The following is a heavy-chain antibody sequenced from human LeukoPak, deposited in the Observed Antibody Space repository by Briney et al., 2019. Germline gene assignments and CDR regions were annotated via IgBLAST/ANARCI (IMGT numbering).Heavy chain of an antibody. V-gene: IGHV4-30-4*01. D-gene: IGHD2-8*02. J-gene: IGHJ4*02. CDR3: SRSTGGLDS. CDR2: VSSSGTT. CDR1: GVSIRSGESY. Sequence: SQTLSLTCTVSGVSIRSGESYWGWLRQPPGKGLEWIACVSSSGTTYYNPSLKSRVSISLDTSGNQLSLKLSSVTAADTAVYYCSRSTGGLDSWGQGTLVSVSS.